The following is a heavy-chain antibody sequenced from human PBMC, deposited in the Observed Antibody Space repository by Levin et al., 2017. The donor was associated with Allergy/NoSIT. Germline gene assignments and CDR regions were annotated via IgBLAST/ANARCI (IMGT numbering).Heavy chain of an antibody. Sequence: GGSLRLSCAASGFTFSTCSMNWVRQAPGKGLEWVSSISTSGNHIYYADSVRGRFTISRDNAKSSLYLQMNSLRAEDTAMYYCARDLTFYYDTSGYCPFDYWGQGTLVTVSS. V-gene: IGHV3-21*01. CDR1: GFTFSTCS. J-gene: IGHJ4*02. D-gene: IGHD3-22*01. CDR2: ISTSGNHI. CDR3: ARDLTFYYDTSGYCPFDY.